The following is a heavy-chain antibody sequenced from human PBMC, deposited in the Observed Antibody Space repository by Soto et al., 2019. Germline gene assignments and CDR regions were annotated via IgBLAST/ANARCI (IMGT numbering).Heavy chain of an antibody. CDR1: GSTFSSYS. D-gene: IGHD3-10*01. J-gene: IGHJ3*02. CDR3: ARGPLRITMARGVIIRDDAFDI. CDR2: ISSSSSYI. V-gene: IGHV3-21*01. Sequence: GGSLRLSCAASGSTFSSYSMNWVRQAPGKGLEWVSSISSSSSYIYYADSVKGRFTISRDNAKNSLYLQMNSLRAEDTAVYYCARGPLRITMARGVIIRDDAFDIWGQGAMVTVSS.